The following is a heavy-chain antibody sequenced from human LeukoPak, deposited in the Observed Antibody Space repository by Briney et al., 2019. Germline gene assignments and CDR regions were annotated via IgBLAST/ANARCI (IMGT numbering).Heavy chain of an antibody. CDR2: IWYDGSNK. V-gene: IGHV3-33*01. J-gene: IGHJ4*02. Sequence: GGSLRLSCAASGFTFSSYGMHWVRQAPGKGLEWVAVIWYDGSNKYYADSVKGRFTISRDNSKNTLYLQMNSLRAEDTAVYYCARPGPDSSSWYYFDYWGQGTLVTASS. D-gene: IGHD6-13*01. CDR1: GFTFSSYG. CDR3: ARPGPDSSSWYYFDY.